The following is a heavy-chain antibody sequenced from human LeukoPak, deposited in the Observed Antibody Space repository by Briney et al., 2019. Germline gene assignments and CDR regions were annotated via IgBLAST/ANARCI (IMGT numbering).Heavy chain of an antibody. CDR3: VRDFGGSYYWDGYYYYMDV. Sequence: SETLSLTCTVSGGSISSSSYYWGWIRQPPGKGLEWIGSIYYSGSTYYNPSLKSRVTISVDTSKNQFPLKLSSVTAADTAVYYCVRDFGGSYYWDGYYYYMDVWGKGTTVTVSS. CDR1: GGSISSSSYY. V-gene: IGHV4-39*06. CDR2: IYYSGST. D-gene: IGHD3-10*01. J-gene: IGHJ6*03.